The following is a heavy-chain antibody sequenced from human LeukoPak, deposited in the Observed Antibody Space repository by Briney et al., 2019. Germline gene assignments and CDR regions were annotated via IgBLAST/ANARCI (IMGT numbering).Heavy chain of an antibody. J-gene: IGHJ5*02. CDR2: IYYSGSA. D-gene: IGHD5-12*01. CDR3: ARIIKYSGWSQGDWFDP. Sequence: SSETLSLTCTVSGGSISSSSYYWGWIRQPPGKGLEWIGSIYYSGSAYYNPSLKSRVTISADTSKNQFSLKLSSVTAADTAVYYCARIIKYSGWSQGDWFDPWGQGTLVTVSS. V-gene: IGHV4-39*07. CDR1: GGSISSSSYY.